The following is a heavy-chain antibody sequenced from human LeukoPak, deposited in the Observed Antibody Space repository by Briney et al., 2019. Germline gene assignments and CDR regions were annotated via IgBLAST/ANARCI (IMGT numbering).Heavy chain of an antibody. D-gene: IGHD4-23*01. CDR3: ARLDGGNSGYFDY. CDR2: IYYSGST. J-gene: IGHJ4*02. CDR1: GGSISSYY. Sequence: SETLSLTCTVSGGSISSYYWSWIRQPPGKGLEWIGYIYYSGSTNYNPSLNSRVTISVDTSKNQFSLKLSSVTAADTAVYFCARLDGGNSGYFDYWGQGTLVTVSS. V-gene: IGHV4-59*01.